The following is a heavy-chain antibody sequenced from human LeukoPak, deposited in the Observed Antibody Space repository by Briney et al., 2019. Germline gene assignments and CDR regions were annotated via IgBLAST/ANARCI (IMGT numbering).Heavy chain of an antibody. Sequence: GGSLRLSCAASGFTLRSSDMNWIRQAPGKGLEWVSAISGSGGSTYYADSVKGRFTISRDNSKNTLYLQMNSLRAEDTAVYYCAKDRTYGSGSSSHRPDWFDPWGQGTLVTVSS. CDR2: ISGSGGST. J-gene: IGHJ5*02. CDR3: AKDRTYGSGSSSHRPDWFDP. CDR1: GFTLRSSD. D-gene: IGHD3-10*01. V-gene: IGHV3-23*01.